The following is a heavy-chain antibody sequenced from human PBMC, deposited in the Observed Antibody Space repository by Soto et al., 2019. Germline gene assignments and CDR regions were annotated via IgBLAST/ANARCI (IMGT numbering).Heavy chain of an antibody. V-gene: IGHV3-48*01. Sequence: EVQLVESGGGLVQPGGSLRLSCAASGFTFSSYSMNWVRQAPGKGLEWVSYISSSSGNKDYADSVKGRFTISRDNAKKSLDLKMNSLRAEDTAVYCCARIGVVGATSPDYWGKGTLVTVSS. D-gene: IGHD1-26*01. CDR1: GFTFSSYS. CDR3: ARIGVVGATSPDY. J-gene: IGHJ4*02. CDR2: ISSSSGNK.